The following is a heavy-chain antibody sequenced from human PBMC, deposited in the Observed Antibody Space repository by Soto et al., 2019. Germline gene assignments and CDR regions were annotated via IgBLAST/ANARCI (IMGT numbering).Heavy chain of an antibody. J-gene: IGHJ4*02. Sequence: ASVKVSCKASGGTFSSYAISWVRQAPGQGLEWMGGIIPIFGTANYAQKFQGRVTITADESTSTAYMELSSLRSEDTAVYYCARYYYDSSGYFYYFDYWGQGTLVTVSS. CDR2: IIPIFGTA. CDR1: GGTFSSYA. CDR3: ARYYYDSSGYFYYFDY. V-gene: IGHV1-69*13. D-gene: IGHD3-22*01.